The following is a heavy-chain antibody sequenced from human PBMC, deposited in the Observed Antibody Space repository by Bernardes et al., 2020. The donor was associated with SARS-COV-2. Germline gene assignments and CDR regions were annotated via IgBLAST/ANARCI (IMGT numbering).Heavy chain of an antibody. CDR2: FSGSGGGT. D-gene: IGHD1-26*01. Sequence: GGTLRLSCAASGFTFSSHAMNWVRQDPGKGLEWVSGFSGSGGGTYYADSVKGRFTISRDNSKNTLFLQMNSLRAEDTAVYYCAKDLSGNSYDAFDIWGQGKMVTVSS. CDR1: GFTFSSHA. CDR3: AKDLSGNSYDAFDI. J-gene: IGHJ3*02. V-gene: IGHV3-23*01.